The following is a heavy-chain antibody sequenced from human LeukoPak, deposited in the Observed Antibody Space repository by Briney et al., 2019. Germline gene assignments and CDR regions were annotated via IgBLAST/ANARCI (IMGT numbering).Heavy chain of an antibody. V-gene: IGHV4-59*01. D-gene: IGHD2-21*02. Sequence: SETLSLTCTVSVGSISSYSWSWIRQPPGKGLEWSGYIYNSGSTNYNPSLKSRVTISVDTSKNQFSLNLSSVTAADTAVYYCARAPLGMVTPSFDYWGQGALVTVSS. J-gene: IGHJ4*02. CDR2: IYNSGST. CDR3: ARAPLGMVTPSFDY. CDR1: VGSISSYS.